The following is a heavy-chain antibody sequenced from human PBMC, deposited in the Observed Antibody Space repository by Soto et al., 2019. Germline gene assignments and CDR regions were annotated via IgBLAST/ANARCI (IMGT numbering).Heavy chain of an antibody. J-gene: IGHJ4*02. CDR1: GGSVSSGSYY. CDR2: IYYTGST. CDR3: ARTIYCSGGSCYFGGFDY. D-gene: IGHD2-15*01. Sequence: ETLSLTCTVSGGSVSSGSYYWSWIRQPPGKGLEWIAYIYYTGSTNYNPSLKSRVTISLDTSKNQFSLKLSSVTAADTALYYCARTIYCSGGSCYFGGFDYWGQGTLVTVSS. V-gene: IGHV4-61*01.